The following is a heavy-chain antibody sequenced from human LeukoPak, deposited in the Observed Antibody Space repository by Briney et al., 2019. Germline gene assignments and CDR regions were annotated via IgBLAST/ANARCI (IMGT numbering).Heavy chain of an antibody. Sequence: PSETLSLTCTVSGGSISSYYWSWIRQPPGKGLEWIGYIYYSGSTNYNPSLKSRVTISVDPSKNQFSLKLSSVTAADTAVYYCARHYYDSSGYRYYFDYWGQGTLVTVSS. J-gene: IGHJ4*02. CDR3: ARHYYDSSGYRYYFDY. D-gene: IGHD3-22*01. V-gene: IGHV4-59*08. CDR2: IYYSGST. CDR1: GGSISSYY.